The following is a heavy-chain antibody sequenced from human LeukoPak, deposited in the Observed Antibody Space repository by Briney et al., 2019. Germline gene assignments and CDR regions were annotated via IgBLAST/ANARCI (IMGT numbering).Heavy chain of an antibody. CDR2: ISAYNGNT. V-gene: IGHV1-18*01. Sequence: ASVKVSRKASGYTFTSYGISWVRQAPGQGLEWMGWISAYNGNTNYAQKLQGRVTMTTDTSTGTAYMELRSLRSDDTAVYYCATSPNYCSSTSCPFDYWGQGTLVTVSS. CDR1: GYTFTSYG. D-gene: IGHD2-2*01. J-gene: IGHJ4*02. CDR3: ATSPNYCSSTSCPFDY.